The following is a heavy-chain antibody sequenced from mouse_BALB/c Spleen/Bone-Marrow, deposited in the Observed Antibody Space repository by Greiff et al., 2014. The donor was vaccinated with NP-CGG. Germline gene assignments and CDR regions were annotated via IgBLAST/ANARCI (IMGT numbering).Heavy chain of an antibody. CDR2: IYPGDGDT. Sequence: VQLVESGAELVRPGSSVKISCKASGYAFSSYWMNWVKQRPGRGLEWIGQIYPGDGDTNYNGKFKGKATLTADKSSSTAYMQLSSLTSEDSAVYFCARVRNWADYWGQGTTLTVSS. CDR3: ARVRNWADY. V-gene: IGHV1-80*01. J-gene: IGHJ2*01. D-gene: IGHD4-1*01. CDR1: GYAFSSYW.